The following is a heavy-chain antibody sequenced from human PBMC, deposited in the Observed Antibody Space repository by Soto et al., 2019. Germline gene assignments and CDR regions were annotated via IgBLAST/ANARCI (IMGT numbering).Heavy chain of an antibody. CDR3: ARGTYCSSTSCPTPEYIQH. CDR2: IYPGDSDT. V-gene: IGHV5-51*01. J-gene: IGHJ1*01. D-gene: IGHD2-2*01. Sequence: GESLKISCKGSGYSFTSYWIGWVRQMSGKGLEWMGIIYPGDSDTRYSPSFQGQVTISADKSISTAYLQWSSLKASDTAMYYCARGTYCSSTSCPTPEYIQHRGQGILVTVSS. CDR1: GYSFTSYW.